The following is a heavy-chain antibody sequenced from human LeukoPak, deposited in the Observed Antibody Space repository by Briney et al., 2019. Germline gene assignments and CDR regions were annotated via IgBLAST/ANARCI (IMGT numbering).Heavy chain of an antibody. V-gene: IGHV3-66*02. Sequence: PGGSLRLSCAASGFTVSSNYMSWVRPAPGKGLEWVSVIYSGGSTYYADSVKGRFTISRDNSKNTLYLQMNSLRAEDTAVYYCAREGWDKAFDIWGQGTMVTVSS. CDR1: GFTVSSNY. CDR2: IYSGGST. J-gene: IGHJ3*02. D-gene: IGHD1-26*01. CDR3: AREGWDKAFDI.